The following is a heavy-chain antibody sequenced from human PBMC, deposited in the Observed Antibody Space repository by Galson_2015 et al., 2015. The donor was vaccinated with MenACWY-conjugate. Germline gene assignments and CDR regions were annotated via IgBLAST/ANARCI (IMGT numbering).Heavy chain of an antibody. CDR3: AKHALWGFFEY. Sequence: SEPLSVTCTVSGGSMSNYWSWLRLPPGKKMEWIGYIYFGGTTNYNPSLKSRVSMSIDTSKQQFSLNLSSVTAADTATYYCAKHALWGFFEYWGQGTLVTVSS. J-gene: IGHJ4*02. D-gene: IGHD1-26*01. V-gene: IGHV4-59*08. CDR1: GGSMSNY. CDR2: IYFGGTT.